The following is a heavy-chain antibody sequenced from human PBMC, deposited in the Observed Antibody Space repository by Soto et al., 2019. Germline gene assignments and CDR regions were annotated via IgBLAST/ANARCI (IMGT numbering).Heavy chain of an antibody. Sequence: QVQLVESGGGVVQPGRSLRLSCAASGFSFSSYAIHWVRQAPGKRLEWVAVISNDGSNKYYRDSVKGRFTISRDNSQNTLYLHMNSLTAEHTAVYYGSKETEVRGANDYWGQGTLVTVSS. V-gene: IGHV3-30*04. CDR1: GFSFSSYA. D-gene: IGHD3-10*01. CDR2: ISNDGSNK. J-gene: IGHJ4*02. CDR3: SKETEVRGANDY.